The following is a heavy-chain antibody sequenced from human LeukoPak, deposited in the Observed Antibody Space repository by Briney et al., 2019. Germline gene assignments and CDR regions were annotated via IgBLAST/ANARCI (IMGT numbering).Heavy chain of an antibody. CDR1: GGSISSYY. CDR2: IYYSGST. D-gene: IGHD3-22*01. V-gene: IGHV4-59*01. CDR3: ASWGMDYYDSSGYR. Sequence: ASETLSLTCTVSGGSISSYYWSWIRQPPGKGLEWIGYIYYSGSTNYNPSLKSRVTISVDMSKNQFSLKLSSVTAADTAVYYCASWGMDYYDSSGYRWGQGTLVTVSS. J-gene: IGHJ4*02.